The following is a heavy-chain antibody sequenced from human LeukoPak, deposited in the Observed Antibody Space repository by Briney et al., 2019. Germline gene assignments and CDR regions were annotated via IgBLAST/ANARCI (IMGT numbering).Heavy chain of an antibody. CDR3: ARDKGVSSSIDY. J-gene: IGHJ4*02. CDR2: MHYTRDI. V-gene: IGHV4-59*12. Sequence: SETLFLTCTVSGGSISGYYWSWIRQPPGKGLEWIGHMHYTRDINYNPSLKSRVTTSVDTSKNQFSLKLSSVTAADTAVYYCARDKGVSSSIDYWGQGTLVTVSS. D-gene: IGHD6-13*01. CDR1: GGSISGYY.